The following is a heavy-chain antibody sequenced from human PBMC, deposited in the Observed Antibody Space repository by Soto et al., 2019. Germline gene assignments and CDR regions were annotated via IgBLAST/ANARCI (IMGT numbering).Heavy chain of an antibody. Sequence: QVQLQESGPGLVKPSEPLSLTCTVSGGSISSYYWSWVRQPPGKGLEWIGYIYYSGSTNYNPSLKSRVTRSVDTSKNQFSLKLSSVTAADTAVYYCARDSRELGIGYWGQGTLVTVSS. V-gene: IGHV4-59*01. CDR2: IYYSGST. J-gene: IGHJ4*02. CDR1: GGSISSYY. D-gene: IGHD7-27*01. CDR3: ARDSRELGIGY.